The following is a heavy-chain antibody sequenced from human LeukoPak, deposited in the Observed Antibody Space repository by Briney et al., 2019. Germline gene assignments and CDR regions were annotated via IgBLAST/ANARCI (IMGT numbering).Heavy chain of an antibody. J-gene: IGHJ4*02. D-gene: IGHD6-6*01. Sequence: SETLSLTCTVSGSSISAYYWGWIRQPPGKGLEWIGYIHYSGTTNYYPSLKSRVTIALDTSKNQFSLKLNSVTAADTAVYYCARFGTSSSRFFDQWGQGTLVTVSS. CDR3: ARFGTSSSRFFDQ. CDR2: IHYSGTT. V-gene: IGHV4-59*01. CDR1: GSSISAYY.